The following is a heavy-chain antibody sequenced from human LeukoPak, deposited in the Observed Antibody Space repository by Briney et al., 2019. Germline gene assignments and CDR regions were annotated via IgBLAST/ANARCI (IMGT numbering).Heavy chain of an antibody. CDR1: GYTFSSSW. J-gene: IGHJ4*02. Sequence: GESLKISCKGSGYTFSSSWIGWVRQMPGKGLEWMGIIYPGDSDTIYSPSFQGQVTISAANSIHTPYLQWSSLTATDTGIYYCARQYGRPFDYWGQGTLVTVSS. V-gene: IGHV5-51*01. CDR2: IYPGDSDT. D-gene: IGHD4-17*01. CDR3: ARQYGRPFDY.